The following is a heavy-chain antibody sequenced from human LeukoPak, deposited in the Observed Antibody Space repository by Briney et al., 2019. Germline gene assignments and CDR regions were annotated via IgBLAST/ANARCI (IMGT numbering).Heavy chain of an antibody. J-gene: IGHJ4*02. CDR2: ISSSGDRI. D-gene: IGHD4-17*01. CDR1: GLTFRSHG. V-gene: IGHV3-48*01. Sequence: GGSLRLSCAGFGLTFRSHGMNWVRQAPGKGLEWVSYISSSGDRIYYADSVRGRLAISRDNDGNSLFLEMNTLRAEDTAVYYCARANPTTPIYYFDFWGRGTLVTVSS. CDR3: ARANPTTPIYYFDF.